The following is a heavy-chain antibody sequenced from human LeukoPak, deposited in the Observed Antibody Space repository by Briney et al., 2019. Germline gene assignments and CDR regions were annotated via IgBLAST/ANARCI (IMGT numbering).Heavy chain of an antibody. V-gene: IGHV4-39*07. CDR2: IYYSGNT. J-gene: IGHJ4*02. CDR1: GASISSDDYF. D-gene: IGHD5/OR15-5a*01. CDR3: ARTRGRVSKTDFDS. Sequence: SETLSLTCTVSGASISSDDYFWGWIRQPPGKGLEWIATIYYSGNTYYNPSLSSRVTISADSSKNQFSLRLRSVTAADAAVYFCARTRGRVSKTDFDSWGQGTLVTVPS.